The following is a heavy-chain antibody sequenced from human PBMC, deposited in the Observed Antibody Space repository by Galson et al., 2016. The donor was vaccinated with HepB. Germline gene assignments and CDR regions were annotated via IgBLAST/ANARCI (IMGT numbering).Heavy chain of an antibody. CDR2: ISSTTNYI. CDR1: GFTFSSYS. V-gene: IGHV3-21*01. J-gene: IGHJ4*02. Sequence: SMRLSCAASGFTFSSYSMNWVRKAPGKGLEWVSSISSTTNYIYYEDPVKGRFTISRDNAKNSVYLQMNSLRAEDTAVYYCANSLMISTSQGRGSTWGQGTLVTVSS. D-gene: IGHD3/OR15-3a*01. CDR3: ANSLMISTSQGRGST.